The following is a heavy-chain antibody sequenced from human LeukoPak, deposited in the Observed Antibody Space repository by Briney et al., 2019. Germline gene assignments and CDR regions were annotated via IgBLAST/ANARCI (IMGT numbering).Heavy chain of an antibody. CDR3: AKDKGYSSGWYLLDP. J-gene: IGHJ5*02. CDR2: ISSSSSYI. V-gene: IGHV3-21*04. D-gene: IGHD6-19*01. CDR1: GFTFSSYS. Sequence: GGSLRLSCAASGFTFSSYSMNWVRQAPGKGLEWVSSISSSSSYIYYADSVKGRFTISRDNAKNSLYLQMNNLRAEDTAVYYCAKDKGYSSGWYLLDPWGQGTLVTVSS.